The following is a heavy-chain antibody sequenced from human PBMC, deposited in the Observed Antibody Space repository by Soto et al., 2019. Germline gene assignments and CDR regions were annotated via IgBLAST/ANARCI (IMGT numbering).Heavy chain of an antibody. D-gene: IGHD3-16*02. CDR1: GFTFSSYG. V-gene: IGHV3-33*01. CDR3: ARGQYYDYIWGSYRSTYYFDY. Sequence: QVQLVESGGGVVQPGRSLRLSCAASGFTFSSYGMHWVRQAPGKGLEWVAVIWYDGSNKYYADSVKGRFTISRDNSKNKLYLQMNSLRAEDTAVYSCARGQYYDYIWGSYRSTYYFDYWGQGSLVTVSS. J-gene: IGHJ4*02. CDR2: IWYDGSNK.